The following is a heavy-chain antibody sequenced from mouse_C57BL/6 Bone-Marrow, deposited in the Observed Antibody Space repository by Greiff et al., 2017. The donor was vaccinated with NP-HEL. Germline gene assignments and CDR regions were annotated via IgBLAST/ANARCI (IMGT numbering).Heavy chain of an antibody. D-gene: IGHD1-1*01. CDR2: IDPETGGT. J-gene: IGHJ1*03. Sequence: QVQLQQSGAELVRPGASVTLSCKASGYTFTDYEMHWVKQTPVHGLEWIGAIDPETGGTAYNQKFKGKAILTADKSSSTAYMELRSLTSEDSAVYYCTSPYYYGSSYDWYFDVWGTGTTVTVSS. CDR1: GYTFTDYE. CDR3: TSPYYYGSSYDWYFDV. V-gene: IGHV1-15*01.